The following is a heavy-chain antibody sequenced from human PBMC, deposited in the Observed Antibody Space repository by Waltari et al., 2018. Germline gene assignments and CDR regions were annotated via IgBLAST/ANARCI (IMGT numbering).Heavy chain of an antibody. CDR2: IIPILGIA. D-gene: IGHD4-17*01. Sequence: QVQLVQSGAEVKKPGSSVKVSCKASGGNLRSYAISWVRQAPGQGLEWMGGIIPILGIANYAQKFQGRVTITADESTSTAYMELSSLRSEDTAVYYCARDDYGDYGGFDYWGQGTLVTVSS. V-gene: IGHV1-69*04. J-gene: IGHJ4*02. CDR3: ARDDYGDYGGFDY. CDR1: GGNLRSYA.